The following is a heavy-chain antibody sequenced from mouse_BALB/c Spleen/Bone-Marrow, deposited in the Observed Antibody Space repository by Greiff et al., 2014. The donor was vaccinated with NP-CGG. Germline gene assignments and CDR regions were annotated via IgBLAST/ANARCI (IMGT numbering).Heavy chain of an antibody. J-gene: IGHJ4*01. Sequence: EVKVEESGAGLVKPGASLKLSCAASGFTFSDYYMHWVRQTPEKSLEWVATISHAGSYTYYPDSVKGKSTISRDNAKNNLYLQISSLKSEDTAMYYCAGDLRRHNYGMDYWGQGTSVTVSA. CDR3: AGDLRRHNYGMDY. V-gene: IGHV5-4*02. CDR1: GFTFSDYY. CDR2: ISHAGSYT.